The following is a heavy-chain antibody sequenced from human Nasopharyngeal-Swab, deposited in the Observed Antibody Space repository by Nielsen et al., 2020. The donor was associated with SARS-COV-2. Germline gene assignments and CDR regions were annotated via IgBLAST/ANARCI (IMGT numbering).Heavy chain of an antibody. CDR1: GGSVRDYY. Sequence: SETLSLTCTVSGGSVRDYYWSWIRQPPGKGLEWLGYISYSGTTNYNPSLKSRVTISVDTSKNQCSLRLSSVTAADTATYYCASLPYCSSDTCYPIDLWGQGTLVTVSS. CDR2: ISYSGTT. D-gene: IGHD2-2*01. J-gene: IGHJ5*02. V-gene: IGHV4-59*08. CDR3: ASLPYCSSDTCYPIDL.